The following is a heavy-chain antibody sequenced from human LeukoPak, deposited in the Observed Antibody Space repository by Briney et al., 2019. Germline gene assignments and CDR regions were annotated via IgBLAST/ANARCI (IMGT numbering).Heavy chain of an antibody. CDR2: ISGSGGST. CDR3: ASPSSGQSFDI. J-gene: IGHJ3*02. Sequence: GGSLGLSCATSGFTFSSYALNWVRHAPGQGLEWVSAISGSGGSTYYADSVKGRFTISRDTSKNIVYLQLNSLRAEDTAVYYCASPSSGQSFDIWGQGTMVTVSS. CDR1: GFTFSSYA. D-gene: IGHD6-19*01. V-gene: IGHV3-23*01.